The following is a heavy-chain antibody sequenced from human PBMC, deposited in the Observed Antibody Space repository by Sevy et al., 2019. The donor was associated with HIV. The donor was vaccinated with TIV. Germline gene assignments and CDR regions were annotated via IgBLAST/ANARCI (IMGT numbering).Heavy chain of an antibody. CDR2: TYYRSKWYN. CDR3: ARSSSVWDATNNFWFDP. V-gene: IGHV6-1*01. D-gene: IGHD6-19*01. J-gene: IGHJ5*02. Sequence: SQTLSLTCAISGDSVSSKSFAWNWIRQSPSRGLEWLGRTYYRSKWYNDYALSVKSRININADTSKNQFSLQLHSVTPEDTAVYYGARSSSVWDATNNFWFDPWGQGTLVTVSS. CDR1: GDSVSSKSFA.